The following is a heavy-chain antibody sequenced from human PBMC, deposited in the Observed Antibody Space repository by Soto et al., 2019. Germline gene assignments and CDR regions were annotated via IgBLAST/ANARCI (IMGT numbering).Heavy chain of an antibody. CDR1: GFTFDDYA. Sequence: EVQLVESGGGLVQPGRSLRLSCAASGFTFDDYAMHWVRQAPGKGLEWVSGISWNSGSIGYADSVKGRFTISRDNAKNSLYLQMNSLRAEDTALYYCAKDSWGWLQGSAAFDIWGQGTMVTVSS. CDR3: AKDSWGWLQGSAAFDI. CDR2: ISWNSGSI. J-gene: IGHJ3*02. V-gene: IGHV3-9*01. D-gene: IGHD5-12*01.